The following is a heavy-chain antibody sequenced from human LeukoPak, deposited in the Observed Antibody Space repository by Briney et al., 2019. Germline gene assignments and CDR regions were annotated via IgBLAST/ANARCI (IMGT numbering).Heavy chain of an antibody. CDR1: GYTFTSYY. CDR2: INPGGGST. CDR3: ARLQYTKDWPPGTFDL. Sequence: GASVKVSCKTSGYTFTSYYIHWVRQAPGQGLEWMGIINPGGGSTSYAQKFQGRVTMTTDTSTSTAYMELRSLKSDDTAMYYCARLQYTKDWPPGTFDLWGQGTMVTVSS. J-gene: IGHJ3*01. V-gene: IGHV1-46*01. D-gene: IGHD3/OR15-3a*01.